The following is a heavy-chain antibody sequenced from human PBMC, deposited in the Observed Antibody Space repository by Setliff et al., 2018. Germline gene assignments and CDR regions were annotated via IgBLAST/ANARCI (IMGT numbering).Heavy chain of an antibody. V-gene: IGHV1-18*01. CDR1: GDSIPKNA. Sequence: ASVKVSCKASGDSIPKNAISWVRQAPGQGLEWMGWLQTYSGHTNYAQKFRGRATMTTDTSTDTAYMELSSLRSEDTAVYYCARERGDIVSTTSYYYYMDVWGKGTTVTVSS. CDR2: LQTYSGHT. CDR3: ARERGDIVSTTSYYYYMDV. D-gene: IGHD5-12*01. J-gene: IGHJ6*03.